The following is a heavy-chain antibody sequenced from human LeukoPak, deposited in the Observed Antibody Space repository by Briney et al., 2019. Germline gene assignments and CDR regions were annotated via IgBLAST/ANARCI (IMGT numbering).Heavy chain of an antibody. V-gene: IGHV3-74*01. J-gene: IGHJ5*02. CDR1: GFTFSSYG. CDR3: ARDGPSYYYDSSGYYT. Sequence: GGSLRLSCAASGFTFSSYGMHWVRQAPGKGLVWVSRINSDGSSTSYADSVKGRFTISRDNAKNTLYLQMNSLRAEDTAAYYCARDGPSYYYDSSGYYTWGQGTLVTVSS. CDR2: INSDGSST. D-gene: IGHD3-22*01.